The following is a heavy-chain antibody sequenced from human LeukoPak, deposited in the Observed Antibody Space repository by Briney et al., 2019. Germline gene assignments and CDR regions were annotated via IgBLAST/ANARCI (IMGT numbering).Heavy chain of an antibody. CDR2: ISSSSSYI. J-gene: IGHJ4*02. CDR1: GFTFSSYS. Sequence: GSLRLSCAASGFTFSSYSMNWVRQAPGKGLEWVSSISSSSSYIYYADSVKGRFTISRDNAKNSLYLQMNSLRAEDTAVYYCARALAVATYYFDYWGQGTLVTVSS. V-gene: IGHV3-21*01. CDR3: ARALAVATYYFDY. D-gene: IGHD6-19*01.